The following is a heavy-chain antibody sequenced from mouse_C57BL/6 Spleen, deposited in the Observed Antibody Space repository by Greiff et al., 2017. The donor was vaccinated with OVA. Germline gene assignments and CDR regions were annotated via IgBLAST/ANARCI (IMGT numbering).Heavy chain of an antibody. CDR3: ARWLSYWYFDV. CDR2: IDPSDSYT. V-gene: IGHV1-69*01. Sequence: VQLQQPGAELVMPGASVKLSCKASGYTFTSYWMHWVKQRPGQGLEWIGEIDPSDSYTNYNQKFKGKSKLTVDNSSSTAYMQLSSLTSEDSAVYYCARWLSYWYFDVWGTGTTVTVSS. D-gene: IGHD2-2*01. J-gene: IGHJ1*03. CDR1: GYTFTSYW.